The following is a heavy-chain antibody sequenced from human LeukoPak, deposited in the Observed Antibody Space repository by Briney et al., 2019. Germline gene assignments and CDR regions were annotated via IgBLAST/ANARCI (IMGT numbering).Heavy chain of an antibody. CDR3: ARDPTYYDILTGAFNYYYGMDV. CDR2: MNPNSGNT. Sequence: ASVEVSCKASGYTFTSYDINWVRQATGQGLEWMGWMNPNSGNTGYAQKFQGRVTMTRNTSISIAYMELSSLRSEDTAVYYCARDPTYYDILTGAFNYYYGMDVWGQGTTVTVSS. D-gene: IGHD3-9*01. V-gene: IGHV1-8*01. J-gene: IGHJ6*02. CDR1: GYTFTSYD.